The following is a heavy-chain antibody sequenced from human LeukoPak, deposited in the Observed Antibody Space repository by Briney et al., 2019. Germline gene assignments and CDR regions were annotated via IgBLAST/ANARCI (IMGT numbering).Heavy chain of an antibody. V-gene: IGHV3-21*01. CDR2: ISSSSSYI. J-gene: IGHJ4*02. CDR1: GFTFSSYS. CDR3: ARDDGGKYYFDY. Sequence: GGSLRLSCGASGFTFSSYSMNWVRQAPGKGLEWVSSISSSSSYIYYADSVKGRFTISRDNAKNSLYLQMNSLRADDTAVYYCARDDGGKYYFDYWGQGTLVTVSS. D-gene: IGHD4-23*01.